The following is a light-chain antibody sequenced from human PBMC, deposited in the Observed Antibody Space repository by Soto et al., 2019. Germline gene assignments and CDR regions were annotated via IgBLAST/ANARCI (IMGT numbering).Light chain of an antibody. CDR2: DVT. J-gene: IGLJ3*02. CDR3: CSYAGSYSWV. CDR1: SSDVGGYNY. V-gene: IGLV2-11*01. Sequence: QSALTQPRSVSGSPGQSVTISCTGTSSDVGGYNYVSWYQQHPGKAPKLMIYDVTERPSGVPDRFSGSKSGNTASLIISGLQAEDEADYYCCSYAGSYSWVFGGGTKLTVL.